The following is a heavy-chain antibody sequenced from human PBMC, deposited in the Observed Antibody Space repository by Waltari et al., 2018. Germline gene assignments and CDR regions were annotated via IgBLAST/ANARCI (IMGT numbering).Heavy chain of an antibody. Sequence: EVQLVESGGGLVQPGGSLRLSCAASGFTFSSYWMSWVRQAPGKGLEWVANIKQDGSEKYYVDSVKGRFTISRDNAKNSLYLQMNSLRAEDTAVYYCARDPTKPGDYSLFDYWGQGTLVTVSS. J-gene: IGHJ4*02. D-gene: IGHD4-4*01. CDR1: GFTFSSYW. CDR3: ARDPTKPGDYSLFDY. CDR2: IKQDGSEK. V-gene: IGHV3-7*01.